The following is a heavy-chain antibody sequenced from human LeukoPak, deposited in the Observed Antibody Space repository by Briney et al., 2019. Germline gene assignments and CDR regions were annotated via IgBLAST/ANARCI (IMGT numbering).Heavy chain of an antibody. V-gene: IGHV3-64*01. Sequence: GGSLRLSCAPSGFIFSSYAMHWVRQAPGKGVEYVSAISSNGGNTNYANFVKGRFTISRDNSKNTLYLQMGSLRAEDMAVYYCARRVGYYGSGNYFYYMDVWGKGTTVTVSS. CDR1: GFIFSSYA. D-gene: IGHD3-10*01. CDR3: ARRVGYYGSGNYFYYMDV. J-gene: IGHJ6*03. CDR2: ISSNGGNT.